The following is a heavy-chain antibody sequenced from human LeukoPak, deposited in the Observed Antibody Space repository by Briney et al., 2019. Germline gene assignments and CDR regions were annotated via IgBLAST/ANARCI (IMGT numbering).Heavy chain of an antibody. D-gene: IGHD3-10*01. Sequence: GGSLRLSCSASGFTFSSYAMSWFGQPPGRGREWVSAISGSGGSTYYADSVKGRFSISRDNSKNTLYLQMNSLRAEYTAVYYCAKGSMVRGVYWGQGTLVTVSS. J-gene: IGHJ4*02. CDR1: GFTFSSYA. CDR3: AKGSMVRGVY. CDR2: ISGSGGST. V-gene: IGHV3-23*01.